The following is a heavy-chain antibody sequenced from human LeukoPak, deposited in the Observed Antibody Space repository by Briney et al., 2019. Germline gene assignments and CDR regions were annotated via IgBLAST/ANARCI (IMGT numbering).Heavy chain of an antibody. CDR1: GFTFSSYA. D-gene: IGHD4-23*01. CDR3: ARRAGGYSHPYDY. J-gene: IGHJ4*02. V-gene: IGHV3-30*14. CDR2: ISYDGSNK. Sequence: QPGGSLRLSCAASGFTFSSYAMHWVRQAPGKGLEWVAVISYDGSNKYYADSVKGRFTISRDNSKNTLYLQMNSLRAEDTAAYYCARRAGGYSHPYDYWGQGTLVTVSS.